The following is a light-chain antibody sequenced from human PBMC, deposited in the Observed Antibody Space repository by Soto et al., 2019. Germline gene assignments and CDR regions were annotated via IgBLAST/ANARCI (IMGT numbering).Light chain of an antibody. CDR3: QQRSKWRT. Sequence: ETVLTQSPATLSLSPGERATLSCGASQSFSGHLAWYQQKPGQAPRLLIYDASKRATGIPARFSGSGFGTDYTLTISSLEPEDFAVYYCQQRSKWRTFGQGTKVDIK. CDR2: DAS. CDR1: QSFSGH. J-gene: IGKJ1*01. V-gene: IGKV3-11*01.